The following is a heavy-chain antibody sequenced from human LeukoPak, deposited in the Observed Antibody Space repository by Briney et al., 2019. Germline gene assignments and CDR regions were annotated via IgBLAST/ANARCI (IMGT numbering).Heavy chain of an antibody. CDR1: GVSISSSYSY. D-gene: IGHD3-10*01. V-gene: IGHV4-39*07. CDR2: IYYSGST. CDR3: ARDLYGSGSYYNFYDY. Sequence: SETLSLTCTVSGVSISSSYSYWGWSRQPPGKGLEWIGSIYYSGSTYYNPSLKSRVTISVDTSKNQFSLKLSSVTAADTAVYYCARDLYGSGSYYNFYDYWGQGTLVTVSS. J-gene: IGHJ4*02.